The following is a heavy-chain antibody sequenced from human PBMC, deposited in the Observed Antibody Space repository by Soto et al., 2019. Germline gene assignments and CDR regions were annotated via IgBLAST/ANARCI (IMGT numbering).Heavy chain of an antibody. D-gene: IGHD3-22*01. CDR2: ISSSSSTI. Sequence: GGSLRFSCAASGFTFSSYSMNWVRQAPGKGLEWVSYISSSSSTIYYADSVKGRFTISRDNAKNSLYLQMNSLRDEDTAVYYCARDPWAPMIVVATWYYFDYWGQGTLVTVSS. V-gene: IGHV3-48*02. CDR1: GFTFSSYS. CDR3: ARDPWAPMIVVATWYYFDY. J-gene: IGHJ4*02.